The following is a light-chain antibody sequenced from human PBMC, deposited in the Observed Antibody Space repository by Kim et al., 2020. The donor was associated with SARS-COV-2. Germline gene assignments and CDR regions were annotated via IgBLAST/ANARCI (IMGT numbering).Light chain of an antibody. Sequence: AGPRPGTGSGGGFYDYASGYQQQPGKAPTPMISVVSERPPGVSQRGSGAKSGNTASLTISGLRAEDEAEYDCASCTTGDSVIFGGGTKVTVL. CDR1: GSGGGFYDY. CDR3: ASCTTGDSVI. V-gene: IGLV2-14*01. J-gene: IGLJ2*01. CDR2: VVS.